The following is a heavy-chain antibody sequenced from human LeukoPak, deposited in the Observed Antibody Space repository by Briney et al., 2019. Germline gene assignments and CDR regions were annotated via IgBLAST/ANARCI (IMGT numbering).Heavy chain of an antibody. J-gene: IGHJ6*02. V-gene: IGHV3-30*02. CDR1: GFTFSSYG. Sequence: GGSLRLSCAAPGFTFSSYGMHWVRQAPGKGLEWVAFIRYDGSNKYYADSVKGRFTISRDNSKNTLYLQMNSLRAEDTAVYYCAKGVLDYYYYYGMDVWGQGTTVTVSS. CDR3: AKGVLDYYYYYGMDV. CDR2: IRYDGSNK.